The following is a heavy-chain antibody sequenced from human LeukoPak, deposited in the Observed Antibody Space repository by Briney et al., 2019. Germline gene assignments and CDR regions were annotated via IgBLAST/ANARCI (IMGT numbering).Heavy chain of an antibody. J-gene: IGHJ4*02. D-gene: IGHD6-13*01. CDR2: ISSSSSYI. CDR3: VSSWYGYVDY. Sequence: GGSLRLSCAASGFTFSSYSMNWVRQAPGKGLEWVSSISSSSSYINYADSVKGRFTISRDNAKNSLYLQMNSLRAEDTAVYYCVSSWYGYVDYWGQGTLVTVSS. CDR1: GFTFSSYS. V-gene: IGHV3-21*01.